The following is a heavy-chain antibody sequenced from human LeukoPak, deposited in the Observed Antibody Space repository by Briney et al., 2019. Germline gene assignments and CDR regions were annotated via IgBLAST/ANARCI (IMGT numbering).Heavy chain of an antibody. CDR1: GFTFSSYS. CDR3: ARVGLIAAAPVDY. D-gene: IGHD6-13*01. V-gene: IGHV3-21*01. J-gene: IGHJ4*02. Sequence: GGSLRLSCAASGFTFSSYSMNWVRQAPGKGLEWASSISSSRSYIYYADSVKGRFTISRDKAKNALYLQMNSLTGEDTAVYNCARVGLIAAAPVDYWGQGPLVTVSS. CDR2: ISSSRSYI.